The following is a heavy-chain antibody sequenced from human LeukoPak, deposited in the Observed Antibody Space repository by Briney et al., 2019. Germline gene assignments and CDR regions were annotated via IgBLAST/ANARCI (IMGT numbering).Heavy chain of an antibody. CDR2: ISGSGGST. V-gene: IGHV3-23*01. J-gene: IGHJ5*02. CDR1: GFTFSSYA. CDR3: AREGEMIGYCSSTSCYADAYWFDP. Sequence: GGSLRLSCAASGFTFSSYAMSWVRQAPGKGLEWVSAISGSGGSTYYADSVKGRFTISRDNAKNTLYLQMNSLRAEDTAVYYCAREGEMIGYCSSTSCYADAYWFDPWGQGTLVTVSS. D-gene: IGHD2-2*01.